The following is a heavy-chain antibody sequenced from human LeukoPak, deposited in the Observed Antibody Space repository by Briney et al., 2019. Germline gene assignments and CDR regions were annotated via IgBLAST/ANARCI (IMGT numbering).Heavy chain of an antibody. D-gene: IGHD3-10*01. Sequence: SETLSLTCTVSGGSISSYYWSWIRQPAGKGLEWIGSVSQSGNTYYKASLKSRVTFAMDTSKNECALILTSVNGADRAGDYCARHLYYSASGFWYIDLWGRGTLVIVSP. CDR2: VSQSGNT. V-gene: IGHV4-4*07. CDR1: GGSISSYY. J-gene: IGHJ2*01. CDR3: ARHLYYSASGFWYIDL.